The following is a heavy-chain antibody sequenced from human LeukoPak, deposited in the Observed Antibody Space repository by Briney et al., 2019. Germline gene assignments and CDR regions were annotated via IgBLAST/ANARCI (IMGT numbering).Heavy chain of an antibody. CDR3: AKGGIAVAGIDY. D-gene: IGHD6-19*01. V-gene: IGHV3-48*01. J-gene: IGHJ4*02. CDR1: GFTFSSYS. CDR2: ISSSSSTI. Sequence: PGGSLRLSCAASGFTFSSYSMNWVRQAPGKGLEGVSYISSSSSTIYYADSVKGRFTISRDNSKNTLYMQMNSLRAEDTAVYYCAKGGIAVAGIDYWGQGTLVTVSS.